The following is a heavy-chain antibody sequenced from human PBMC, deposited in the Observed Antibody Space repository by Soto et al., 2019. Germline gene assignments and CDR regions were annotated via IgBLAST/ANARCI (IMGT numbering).Heavy chain of an antibody. Sequence: SETLALTCTVSGGSVSSGSYYWSWIRQPPGKGLEWIGYIYYSGSTNYNPSLKSRVTISVDTSKNQFSLKLSSVTAADTAVYYCARVLISEKAYDFWGQGTLVTVSS. J-gene: IGHJ4*02. CDR1: GGSVSSGSYY. D-gene: IGHD3-16*01. CDR3: ARVLISEKAYDF. V-gene: IGHV4-61*01. CDR2: IYYSGST.